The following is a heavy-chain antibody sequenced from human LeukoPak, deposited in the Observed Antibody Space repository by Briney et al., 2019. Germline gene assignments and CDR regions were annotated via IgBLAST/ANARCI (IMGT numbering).Heavy chain of an antibody. Sequence: SETLSLTCAVYGGSFSGYYWSWIRQPPGKGLEWIGEINHSGSTNYNPSLKSRVTISVDTSKNQFSLKLSSVTAADTAVYYCARGKCSSTSCPRYCYGMDVWGKGTTVTVSS. CDR2: INHSGST. V-gene: IGHV4-34*01. CDR3: ARGKCSSTSCPRYCYGMDV. D-gene: IGHD2-2*01. J-gene: IGHJ6*04. CDR1: GGSFSGYY.